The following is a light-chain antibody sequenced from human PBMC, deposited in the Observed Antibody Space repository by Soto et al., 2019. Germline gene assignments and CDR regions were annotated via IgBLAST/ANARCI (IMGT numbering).Light chain of an antibody. J-gene: IGLJ1*01. Sequence: QSVLTQPASVSGSPGQSITISCTGTSSDVGSYNLVSWYQQHPGKAPKLMIYEVSKRPSGVSNRFSGSKSGNTASLTISGLQAEDEADYYCCPYAGSSTNYVFGTGTKVTVL. CDR1: SSDVGSYNL. CDR3: CPYAGSSTNYV. CDR2: EVS. V-gene: IGLV2-23*02.